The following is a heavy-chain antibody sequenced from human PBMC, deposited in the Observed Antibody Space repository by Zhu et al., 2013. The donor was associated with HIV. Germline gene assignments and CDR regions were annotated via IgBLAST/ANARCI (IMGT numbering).Heavy chain of an antibody. CDR2: ISAYNGNT. V-gene: IGHV1-18*01. CDR3: AREGRIAAAGTRAFDV. J-gene: IGHJ3*01. Sequence: QVQLVQAGIEVKKPGASVKVSCKTSGYTFTSYGISWVRQAPGQGLEWMGWISAYNGNTNYAEKFQGRVTMTTDTSARTGYMELSSLTFEDTAMYYCAREGRIAAAGTRAFDVWGQGTMVTVSS. CDR1: GYTFTSYG. D-gene: IGHD6-13*01.